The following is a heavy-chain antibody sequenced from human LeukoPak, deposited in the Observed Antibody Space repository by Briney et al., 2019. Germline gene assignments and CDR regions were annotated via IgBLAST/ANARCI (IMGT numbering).Heavy chain of an antibody. CDR1: GFTFSSYG. CDR2: ISYDGSNK. J-gene: IGHJ6*02. CDR3: ARVSLVYYYGMDV. V-gene: IGHV3-30*03. D-gene: IGHD2-8*02. Sequence: PGGSLRLSCAASGFTFSSYGMHWVRQAPGKGLEWVAVISYDGSNKYYADSVKGRFTISRDNSKNTLYLQMNSLRAEDTAVYYCARVSLVYYYGMDVWGQGTTVTVSS.